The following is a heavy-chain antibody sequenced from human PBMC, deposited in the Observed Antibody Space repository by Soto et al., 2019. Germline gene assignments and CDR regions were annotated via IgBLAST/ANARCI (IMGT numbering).Heavy chain of an antibody. CDR2: ISSSGTAT. Sequence: QVQLVESGGGLVRPGGYLRLSCAASGFTFRDYDMSWIRQAPGKGLEWVSCISSSGTATYYADSVKGRFPISRDNVKKSLYVEMNSLRVEDSAVYYCARKGPRAARPNHWGQGTLVTVSS. J-gene: IGHJ5*02. CDR1: GFTFRDYD. CDR3: ARKGPRAARPNH. V-gene: IGHV3-11*01. D-gene: IGHD6-6*01.